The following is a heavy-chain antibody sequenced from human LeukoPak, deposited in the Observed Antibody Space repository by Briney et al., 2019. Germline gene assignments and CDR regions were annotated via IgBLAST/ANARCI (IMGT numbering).Heavy chain of an antibody. CDR1: GYSFTSYW. J-gene: IGHJ3*02. D-gene: IGHD1-26*01. CDR3: ARQGSAQLSESYEAVSDAFDI. V-gene: IGHV5-51*01. CDR2: IYPGDSDT. Sequence: GESLKISCKGSGYSFTSYWIGWVRQMPGKGLEWMGIIYPGDSDTRYSPSFQGQVTISADKSISTAYLQWSSLKASDTAMYYCARQGSAQLSESYEAVSDAFDIWGQGTMVTVSS.